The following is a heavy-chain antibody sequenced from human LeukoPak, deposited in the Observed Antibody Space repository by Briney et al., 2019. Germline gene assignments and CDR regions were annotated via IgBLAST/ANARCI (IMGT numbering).Heavy chain of an antibody. J-gene: IGHJ3*02. CDR3: ARNQVAAYCGGDCYSEAFDI. Sequence: SETLSLTCTVSGGSISSYYWSWIRQPPGKGLEWIGYIYYSGSTNYNPSLKRRVTISVDTSKNQFSLKLSSVTAADTAVYYCARNQVAAYCGGDCYSEAFDIWGQGTMVTVSS. CDR1: GGSISSYY. V-gene: IGHV4-59*01. D-gene: IGHD2-21*02. CDR2: IYYSGST.